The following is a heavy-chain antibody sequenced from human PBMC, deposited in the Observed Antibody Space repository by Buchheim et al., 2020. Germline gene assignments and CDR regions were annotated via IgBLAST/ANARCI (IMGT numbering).Heavy chain of an antibody. CDR3: AREVYDFWSGRTEYFQH. J-gene: IGHJ1*01. D-gene: IGHD3-3*01. Sequence: QVQLQESGPGLVKPSQTLSLTCTVSGGSISSGSYYWSWIRQPAGKGLEWIGRIYTSGSTNYNPSLKSRVTIPVATSKNQFSLKLSSVTAADTAVYYCAREVYDFWSGRTEYFQHWGQGTL. CDR2: IYTSGST. CDR1: GGSISSGSYY. V-gene: IGHV4-61*02.